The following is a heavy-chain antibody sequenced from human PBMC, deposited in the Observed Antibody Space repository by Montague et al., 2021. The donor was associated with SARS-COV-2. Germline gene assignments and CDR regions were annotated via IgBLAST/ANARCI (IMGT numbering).Heavy chain of an antibody. CDR2: IDWXXXK. Sequence: PPLVKPTQTLTLTCTFSGFSLSTSGMCVSWIRQPPGKALEWLALIDWXXXKYYSTSLKTRLTISKDTSKNQVVLTMTNMDPVDTATYYCARIFDSSWPTFDYWGQGTLVTVSS. CDR3: ARIFDSSWPTFDY. J-gene: IGHJ4*02. V-gene: IGHV2-70*01. D-gene: IGHD6-13*01. CDR1: GFSLSTSGMC.